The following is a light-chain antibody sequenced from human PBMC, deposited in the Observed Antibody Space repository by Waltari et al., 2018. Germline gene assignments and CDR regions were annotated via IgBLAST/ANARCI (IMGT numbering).Light chain of an antibody. J-gene: IGLJ3*02. CDR3: CSYAGSRTDWV. Sequence: QSALTQPASVSGSPGQSITISCTGTNSDVGRYNLVSCYQQHPGKAPKRMIYEGSKRPSGVSNRFSGSKSGNTASLTISGRQAEDEADYYCCSYAGSRTDWVFGGGTKLTVL. CDR1: NSDVGRYNL. CDR2: EGS. V-gene: IGLV2-23*01.